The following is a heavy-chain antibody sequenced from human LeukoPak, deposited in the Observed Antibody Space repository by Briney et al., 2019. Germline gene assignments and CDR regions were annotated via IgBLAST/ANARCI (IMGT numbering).Heavy chain of an antibody. J-gene: IGHJ5*02. CDR1: GYSINSGYY. V-gene: IGHV4-38-2*02. D-gene: IGHD3-10*01. Sequence: PSETLSLTCTVSGYSINSGYYWGWIRQPPGKGLEWFGAIYYSGSTDYNPSLKSRVTISVDTSKNQFSLKLTSVTAADTAVYYCARRGRRKSLWFGELTGGLFDPWGQGTLVTVSS. CDR3: ARRGRRKSLWFGELTGGLFDP. CDR2: IYYSGST.